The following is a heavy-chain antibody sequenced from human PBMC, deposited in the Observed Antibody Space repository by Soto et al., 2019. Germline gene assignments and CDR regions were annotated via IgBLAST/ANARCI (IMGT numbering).Heavy chain of an antibody. CDR3: ARVAGARSTTNYHCLGT. D-gene: IGHD6-19*01. V-gene: IGHV3-21*06. CDR1: GFNFSNYR. Sequence: GGSLRLSCVTSGFNFSNYRMTWVREAPGRGLEWVASISGSGKDTFYRDSVRGRFTISRDNADSSLVLQMNSLTVDDTAVYHCARVAGARSTTNYHCLGTWGRETRGSVAS. CDR2: ISGSGKDT. J-gene: IGHJ6*01.